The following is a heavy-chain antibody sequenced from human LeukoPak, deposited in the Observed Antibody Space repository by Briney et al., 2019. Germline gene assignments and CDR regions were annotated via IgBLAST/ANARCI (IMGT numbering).Heavy chain of an antibody. D-gene: IGHD4-17*01. Sequence: GGSLRLSCTASGFTFSSYSMNWVRQARGKGLEWVSSITSSSNYRYYADSVKGRFTISRDNARNSLYLQMNSLRAEDTAVYYCASLKTAVTIFDFWVQGTLVTVTS. CDR2: ITSSSNYR. V-gene: IGHV3-21*01. J-gene: IGHJ4*02. CDR1: GFTFSSYS. CDR3: ASLKTAVTIFDF.